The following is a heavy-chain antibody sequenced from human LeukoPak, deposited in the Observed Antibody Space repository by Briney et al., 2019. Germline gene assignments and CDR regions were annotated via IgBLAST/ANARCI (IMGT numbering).Heavy chain of an antibody. J-gene: IGHJ4*02. V-gene: IGHV3-7*05. CDR1: GFTFSNYW. CDR3: VRDGSGYDY. Sequence: GGSLRLSCAPSGFTFSNYWMTWVRQAPGKGLEWVANINQGGSEKYYLNSVKGRFTISRDNAKNSLYLQMNSLRTDDTAIYYCVRDGSGYDYWGQGTLVTVSS. CDR2: INQGGSEK. D-gene: IGHD6-19*01.